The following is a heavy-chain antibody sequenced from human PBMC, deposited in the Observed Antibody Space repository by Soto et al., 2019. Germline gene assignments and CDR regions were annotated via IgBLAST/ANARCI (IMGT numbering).Heavy chain of an antibody. V-gene: IGHV5-51*01. CDR2: IYPLDSDT. J-gene: IGHJ6*02. Sequence: GESLKISCKGSGYSFTSYWIGWVRQMPGKGLEWVGIIYPLDSDTRYSPSFQGQVTISADRSISTAYLQWSSLKASDTAMYYCARQPLYSSSRLYYYGMDVWGQGTAVTVS. CDR3: ARQPLYSSSRLYYYGMDV. D-gene: IGHD6-13*01. CDR1: GYSFTSYW.